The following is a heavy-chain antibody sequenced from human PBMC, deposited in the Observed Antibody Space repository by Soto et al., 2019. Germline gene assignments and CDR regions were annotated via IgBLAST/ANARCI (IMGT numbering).Heavy chain of an antibody. CDR1: GYTFTAYA. CDR2: INAGNGDT. J-gene: IGHJ4*02. D-gene: IGHD6-19*01. CDR3: TLIRFSSGWYFDY. Sequence: QVQLVQSGAEAKKPGASVKVSCKASGYTFTAYAIHWVRQPPGQRLDWMGWINAGNGDTKYSQKFQGRVTITTDTSAATAYMELSSLRSEDTAVYYCTLIRFSSGWYFDYWGQGTLVTVSS. V-gene: IGHV1-3*01.